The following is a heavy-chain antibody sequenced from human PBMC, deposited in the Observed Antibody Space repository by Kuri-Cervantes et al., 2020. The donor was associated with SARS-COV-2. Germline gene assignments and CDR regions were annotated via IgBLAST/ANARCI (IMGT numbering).Heavy chain of an antibody. J-gene: IGHJ5*02. D-gene: IGHD2-2*01. CDR1: GFIFSDYY. Sequence: GESLKISCTASGFIFSDYYMTWIRQAPGKGLEWVSNIGPSGTTIYYADSVKGRFTISRDNAKNSLYLQMNSLRAEDTAVYYCARAYCSSTSCYDWGDNWFDPWGQGTLVTVSS. CDR3: ARAYCSSTSCYDWGDNWFDP. V-gene: IGHV3-11*04. CDR2: IGPSGTTI.